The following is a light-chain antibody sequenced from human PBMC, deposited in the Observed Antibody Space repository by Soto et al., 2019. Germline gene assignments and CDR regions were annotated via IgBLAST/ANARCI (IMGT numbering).Light chain of an antibody. CDR2: DVS. CDR1: SSDIGGYNY. Sequence: QSALTQPASVSGSPGQSITISCTGTSSDIGGYNYVSWYQQHPGKAPKLMIYDVSNRPSGVSNRFSGSKSGTTASLTISGLQAEDEAGYYCSSYTRSTTRYVVFGGGTKLTVL. CDR3: SSYTRSTTRYVV. V-gene: IGLV2-14*01. J-gene: IGLJ2*01.